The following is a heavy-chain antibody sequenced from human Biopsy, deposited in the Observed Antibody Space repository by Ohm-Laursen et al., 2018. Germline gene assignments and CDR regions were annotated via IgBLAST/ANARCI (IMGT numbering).Heavy chain of an antibody. Sequence: GTLSLTCTVSGGSISDDYWNWIRQPPGKGLEWIGHISHTGYTSYKSSLKSRVTISLDTSRKHFSLRLTSLAAADTAVYYCARGSNEYGGLYFPHWGQGTLVTVSS. CDR2: ISHTGYT. CDR1: GGSISDDY. D-gene: IGHD4-23*01. V-gene: IGHV4-59*08. J-gene: IGHJ1*01. CDR3: ARGSNEYGGLYFPH.